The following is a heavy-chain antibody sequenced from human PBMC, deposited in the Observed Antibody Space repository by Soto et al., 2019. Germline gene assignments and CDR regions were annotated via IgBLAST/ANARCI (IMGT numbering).Heavy chain of an antibody. J-gene: IGHJ3*02. D-gene: IGHD2-15*01. Sequence: EVQLVGSGGGLVKPGGSLRLSCAASGFSFSFYSMNWVRQAPGKGLEWVSSISSSRSYIYYADSVKGRFTISRDNAKNSLYLQMNSLRAEDTAVYYCARDPLGVAATEGVGAFDIWGQGTMVTVSS. CDR1: GFSFSFYS. CDR2: ISSSRSYI. V-gene: IGHV3-21*01. CDR3: ARDPLGVAATEGVGAFDI.